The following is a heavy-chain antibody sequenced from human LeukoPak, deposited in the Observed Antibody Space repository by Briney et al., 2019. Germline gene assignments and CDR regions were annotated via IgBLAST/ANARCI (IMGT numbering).Heavy chain of an antibody. D-gene: IGHD3-9*01. Sequence: PSETLSLTCTVSGGSISSSSYYWGWIRQPPGKGLEWIGSIYYSGSTYYNPSLKSRVTISVDTSKNQFSLKLSSVTAADTAVYYCGRRGGGDYDILTGHFDYWGQGTLVTVSS. CDR3: GRRGGGDYDILTGHFDY. CDR1: GGSISSSSYY. V-gene: IGHV4-39*01. J-gene: IGHJ4*02. CDR2: IYYSGST.